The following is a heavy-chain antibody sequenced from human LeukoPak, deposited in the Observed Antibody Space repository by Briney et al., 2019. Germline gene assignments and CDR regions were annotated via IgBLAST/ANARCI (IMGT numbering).Heavy chain of an antibody. CDR3: AGGYSYGYIRY. D-gene: IGHD5-18*01. Sequence: PGGSLRLSCAASGFTVSSNYMNWVRQAPGKGLEWVSVIYDGGSTDYADSVKGRFTISRDNSKNMLYLQMNSLRAEDTAVYYCAGGYSYGYIRYWGQGTLVTVSS. CDR2: IYDGGST. J-gene: IGHJ4*02. V-gene: IGHV3-66*01. CDR1: GFTVSSNY.